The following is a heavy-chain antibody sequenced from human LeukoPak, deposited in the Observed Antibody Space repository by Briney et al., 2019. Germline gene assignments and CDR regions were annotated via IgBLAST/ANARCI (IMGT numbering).Heavy chain of an antibody. D-gene: IGHD1-26*01. CDR2: IKQDGSEK. CDR3: AREALYSGAFDY. Sequence: PGGSLRLSCAASGFTFSSYWMSWVRQAPAKGQEWVANIKQDGSEKYYVDSVKGRFTVSRDNAKNSLYLQMNSLRAEDTAVYYCAREALYSGAFDYWGQGTLVTVSS. V-gene: IGHV3-7*01. CDR1: GFTFSSYW. J-gene: IGHJ4*02.